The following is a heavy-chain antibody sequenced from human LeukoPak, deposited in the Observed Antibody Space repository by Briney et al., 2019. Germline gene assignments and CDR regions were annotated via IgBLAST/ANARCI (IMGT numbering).Heavy chain of an antibody. CDR1: GFPFSIYE. CDR3: VRLRRNNDRSGYYYYYDY. J-gene: IGHJ4*02. D-gene: IGHD3-22*01. CDR2: IGSSGTTI. V-gene: IGHV3-48*03. Sequence: PGGSLRLSCAVSGFPFSIYEMNWVRQAPGKGLEWVSNIGSSGTTIYYADSVKGRFSISRDNAKSSLYLQMNSLRAEDTAVYFCVRLRRNNDRSGYYYYYDYWGQGTLVTVSS.